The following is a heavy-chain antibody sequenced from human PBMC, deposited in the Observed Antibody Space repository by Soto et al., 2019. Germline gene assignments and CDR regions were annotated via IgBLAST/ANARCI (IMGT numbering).Heavy chain of an antibody. D-gene: IGHD1-26*01. CDR2: IYPGDSDT. CDR1: GYSFSSYW. CDR3: ARHLTEINYSDKGPNDAFDI. J-gene: IGHJ3*02. V-gene: IGHV5-51*01. Sequence: LKSSCKGSGYSFSSYWIGWVRQMPGKGLEWMGVIYPGDSDTRYSPSFEGQVSIAADKSTSTAHLQWDSLKASDTAIYYCARHLTEINYSDKGPNDAFDIWGQGTMVTV.